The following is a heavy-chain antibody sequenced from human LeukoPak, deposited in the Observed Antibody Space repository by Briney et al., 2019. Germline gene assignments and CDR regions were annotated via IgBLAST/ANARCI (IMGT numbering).Heavy chain of an antibody. Sequence: GGSLRLSCAASGNYWMHWVRQAPGKGLEWVAVISYDGSNKYYADSVKGRFTISRDNSKNTLYLQMNSLRAEDTAVYYCAREPSTYYYDSSGLDYWGQGTLVTVSS. D-gene: IGHD3-22*01. V-gene: IGHV3-30-3*01. CDR3: AREPSTYYYDSSGLDY. J-gene: IGHJ4*02. CDR2: ISYDGSNK. CDR1: GNYW.